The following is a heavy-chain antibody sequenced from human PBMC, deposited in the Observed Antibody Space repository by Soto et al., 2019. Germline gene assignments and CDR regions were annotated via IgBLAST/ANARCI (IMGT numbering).Heavy chain of an antibody. CDR1: GFTVSSKY. D-gene: IGHD2-15*01. CDR2: IWSAGLT. CDR3: SRELPPDL. V-gene: IGHV3-53*01. Sequence: GGSLRLSCAASGFTVSSKYINWVRQAPGKGLQWVSIIWSAGLTYYADSVGGRFTISRDITKNILFLQMNNLRAEDSAIYYCSRELPPDLWGQGTLVTVSS. J-gene: IGHJ5*02.